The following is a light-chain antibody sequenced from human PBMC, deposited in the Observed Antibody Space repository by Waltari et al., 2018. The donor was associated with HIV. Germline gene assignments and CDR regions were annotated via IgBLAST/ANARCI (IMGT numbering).Light chain of an antibody. CDR3: SSYTSSSTHV. Sequence: QSALTQPASVSASPGQSITISCTGTSSDVGGYNYVSWYRQHPGEAPKVIIYEVNRRPSGVPIRFTAPNSGNTASLAISGLQPEDEADYFCSSYTSSSTHVFGPGTKVTVL. V-gene: IGLV2-14*03. J-gene: IGLJ1*01. CDR2: EVN. CDR1: SSDVGGYNY.